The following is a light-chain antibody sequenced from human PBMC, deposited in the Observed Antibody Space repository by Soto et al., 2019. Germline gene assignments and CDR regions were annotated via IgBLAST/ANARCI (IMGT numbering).Light chain of an antibody. CDR3: QQYNSYWT. CDR2: KAS. J-gene: IGKJ1*01. Sequence: DIQMTQSPSTLPASVGDRVTITCRASQSIGSWLAWFQQKPGKAPKLLIYKASSLESGVPSRFSGSGSGTEFTLTISSLQPDDFATYYCQQYNSYWTFGQGTKVEI. CDR1: QSIGSW. V-gene: IGKV1-5*03.